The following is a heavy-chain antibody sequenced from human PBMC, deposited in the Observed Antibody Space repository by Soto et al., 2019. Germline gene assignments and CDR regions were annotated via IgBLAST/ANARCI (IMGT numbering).Heavy chain of an antibody. V-gene: IGHV1-3*01. CDR1: GYAFTNYA. CDR2: INAGNGNT. CDR3: VGAGY. D-gene: IGHD6-25*01. Sequence: ASVKVTCTASGYAFTNYAITWVRQAPGQRLEWMGWINAGNGNTNYSQKLQGRVTITRDTSTSTAYMELSSLRSEDTAVYYCVGAGYWGQGTLVTVSS. J-gene: IGHJ4*02.